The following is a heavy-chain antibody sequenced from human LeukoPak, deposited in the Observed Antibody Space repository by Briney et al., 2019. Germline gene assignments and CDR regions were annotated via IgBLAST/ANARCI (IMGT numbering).Heavy chain of an antibody. V-gene: IGHV3-64*01. CDR2: ISSNGGST. CDR3: ARALSGAFDI. Sequence: HSGGSLILSCAASGFTFSSYAMHWVRQAPGKGLEYVSAISSNGGSTYYANSVKGRFTISRDNSKNTLYLQMGSLRAEDMAVYYCARALSGAFDIWGQGTMVTVSS. CDR1: GFTFSSYA. J-gene: IGHJ3*02.